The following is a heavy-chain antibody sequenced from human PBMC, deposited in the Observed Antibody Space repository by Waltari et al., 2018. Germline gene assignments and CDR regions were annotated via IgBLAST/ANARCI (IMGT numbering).Heavy chain of an antibody. CDR1: GFTFSSYW. Sequence: EVQLVESGGGLVQPGGSLRLSCAASGFTFSSYWMNWVRQAPGKGLEWVANIKQDGSEKYYVDSVKGRFTISRDNAKNSLFLQMNSLRVEDTAVYYCAKGSAITSFEADSWGQGTLVTVSA. V-gene: IGHV3-7*03. D-gene: IGHD3-9*01. J-gene: IGHJ4*02. CDR3: AKGSAITSFEADS. CDR2: IKQDGSEK.